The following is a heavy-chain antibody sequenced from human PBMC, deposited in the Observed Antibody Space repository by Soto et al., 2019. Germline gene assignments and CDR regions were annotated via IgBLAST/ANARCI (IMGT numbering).Heavy chain of an antibody. CDR2: VTFSGST. CDR3: AREYCADTARFDP. V-gene: IGHV4-31*03. J-gene: IGHJ5*02. Sequence: QVQLQESGPGLLKPSQTLSLTCSVSGGSMSSGDYYWSWLRQHPGQGLEWIGYVTFSGSTYYNPSLKSRVTISVDTSKNQFSLQLSSGAASDAAVYYCAREYCADTARFDPWGQGTLVTVSS. CDR1: GGSMSSGDYY. D-gene: IGHD2-8*02.